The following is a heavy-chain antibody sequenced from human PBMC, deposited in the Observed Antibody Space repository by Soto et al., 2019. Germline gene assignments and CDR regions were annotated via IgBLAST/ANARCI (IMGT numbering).Heavy chain of an antibody. Sequence: PGGSLRLSXAASGFTFSSYKMNWVRQAPGKGLEWVSYISSSGSTIYYADSVKGRFTISRDNAKNSLYLQMNSLRAEDTAVYYCARDHKGGYYYYGMDVWGQGTTVTVSS. CDR3: ARDHKGGYYYYGMDV. CDR2: ISSSGSTI. J-gene: IGHJ6*02. CDR1: GFTFSSYK. V-gene: IGHV3-48*03.